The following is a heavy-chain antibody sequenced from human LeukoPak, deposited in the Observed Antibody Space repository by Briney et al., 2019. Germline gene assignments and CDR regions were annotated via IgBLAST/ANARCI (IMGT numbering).Heavy chain of an antibody. J-gene: IGHJ4*02. CDR1: GGSISGNTYY. CDR3: ARRRGYSGSYYYFDY. Sequence: SETLSLTCTVSGGSISGNTYYWGWIRQPPGKGLEWVGSMFYNGSPYYNPSLKSRVTISVDTSNNQFSLRVSSVTAADTAVYYCARRRGYSGSYYYFDYWGQGTLVTVSS. CDR2: MFYNGSP. V-gene: IGHV4-39*01. D-gene: IGHD6-13*01.